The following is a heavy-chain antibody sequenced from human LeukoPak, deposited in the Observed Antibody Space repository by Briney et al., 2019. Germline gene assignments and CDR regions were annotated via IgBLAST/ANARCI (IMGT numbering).Heavy chain of an antibody. J-gene: IGHJ6*02. Sequence: PGGSLRLSCAASGFTFTKYWMSWVRQTPGKGLEWLANIKQDGSETSYVDSVKGRFTISRDNAKNSLYLQMNSLRVEDTAVYYCVVAGIVSKNMDVWGQGTTVTVSS. V-gene: IGHV3-7*01. CDR2: IKQDGSET. CDR1: GFTFTKYW. CDR3: VVAGIVSKNMDV. D-gene: IGHD6-19*01.